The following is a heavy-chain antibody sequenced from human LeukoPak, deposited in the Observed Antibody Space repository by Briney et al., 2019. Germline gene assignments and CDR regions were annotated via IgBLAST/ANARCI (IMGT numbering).Heavy chain of an antibody. Sequence: SETLSLTCTVSGGSISSGSYYWSWIRQPAGKGLEWIGRIYTSGSTNYNPSLKSRVTISVDTPKNQFSLKLSSVTAADTAVYYCARRPEIYGSGSYFDYWGQGTLVTVSS. D-gene: IGHD3-10*01. CDR1: GGSISSGSYY. CDR2: IYTSGST. CDR3: ARRPEIYGSGSYFDY. V-gene: IGHV4-61*02. J-gene: IGHJ4*02.